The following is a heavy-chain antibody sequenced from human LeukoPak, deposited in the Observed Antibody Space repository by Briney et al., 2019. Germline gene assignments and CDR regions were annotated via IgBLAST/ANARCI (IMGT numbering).Heavy chain of an antibody. V-gene: IGHV3-23*01. CDR1: GFTFSSYA. CDR3: ARGAQWPY. J-gene: IGHJ4*02. Sequence: GGSLRLSCAASGFTFSSYAMSWVRQAPGKGLEWVSAISGSGGSTYYADSVKGRFTTSRDNAKNSLYLQMSSLRAEDTAVYYCARGAQWPYWGQGTLVTVSS. D-gene: IGHD6-19*01. CDR2: ISGSGGST.